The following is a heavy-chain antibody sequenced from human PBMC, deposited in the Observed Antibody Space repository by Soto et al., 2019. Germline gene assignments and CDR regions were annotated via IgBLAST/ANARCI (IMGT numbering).Heavy chain of an antibody. V-gene: IGHV3-30*18. CDR3: AKGRGNYWATGS. CDR1: GFTFSIYG. D-gene: IGHD1-7*01. J-gene: IGHJ5*02. Sequence: QVQLVESGGGVVKPGRSLRLSCAASGFTFSIYGMHWVRQAPGKGLEWVAVRLSDGHNKFYADYVKGRFITSRDNSKNTLYLQMERLLVEDTAVYYCAKGRGNYWATGSLGQGTLVTVSS. CDR2: RLSDGHNK.